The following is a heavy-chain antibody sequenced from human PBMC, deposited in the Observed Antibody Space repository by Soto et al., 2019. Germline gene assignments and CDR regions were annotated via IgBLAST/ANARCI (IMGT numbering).Heavy chain of an antibody. D-gene: IGHD3-10*01. CDR3: ARPLGSGSYYNVRWFDP. CDR1: GGSFSGYY. V-gene: IGHV4-34*01. Sequence: SETLSLTCAVYGGSFSGYYWSWIRQPPGKGLEWIGEINHSGSTNYNPSLKSRVTISVDTSKNQFSLKLSSVTAADTAVYYCARPLGSGSYYNVRWFDPWGQGTLVTVSS. CDR2: INHSGST. J-gene: IGHJ5*02.